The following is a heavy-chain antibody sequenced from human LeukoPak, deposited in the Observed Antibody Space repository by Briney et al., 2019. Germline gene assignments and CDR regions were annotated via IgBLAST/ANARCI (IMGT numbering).Heavy chain of an antibody. CDR2: IYYSGST. V-gene: IGHV4-59*01. CDR1: GGSISSYY. D-gene: IGHD1-26*01. CDR3: ARGIVPTDY. J-gene: IGHJ4*02. Sequence: SETLSLTCRVSGGSISSYYWSWIRQAPGKGLEWIGYIYYSGSTKYNPSLKSRVTISVDTSKNQFSLKLSSVTAADTAVYYCARGIVPTDYWGQGTLVTVSS.